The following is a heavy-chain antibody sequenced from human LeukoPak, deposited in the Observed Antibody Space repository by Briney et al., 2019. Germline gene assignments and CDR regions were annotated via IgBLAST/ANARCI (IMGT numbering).Heavy chain of an antibody. Sequence: PGGSLRLSCAASTFALSDYYMSWIRQAPGKGLEWVSYISSSGSTINYADSVKGRFTISRDNAKNSLYLQMNSLRAEDTAVSYCARDLSSWTFSGFDIWGQGTMVTVSS. J-gene: IGHJ3*02. CDR2: ISSSGSTI. D-gene: IGHD6-13*01. CDR1: TFALSDYY. CDR3: ARDLSSWTFSGFDI. V-gene: IGHV3-11*04.